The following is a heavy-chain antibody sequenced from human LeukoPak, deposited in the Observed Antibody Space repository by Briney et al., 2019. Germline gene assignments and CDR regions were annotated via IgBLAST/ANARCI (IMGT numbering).Heavy chain of an antibody. D-gene: IGHD3-22*01. CDR1: GFGVSVNY. J-gene: IGHJ4*02. Sequence: GGSLRLSCAASGFGVSVNYMSWVRQAPGKGLEWVSSISSSSSYIYYADSVKGRFTISRDNAKNSLYLQMNSLRAEDTAVYYCASRLGSYYDSSGPGLYWGQGTLVTVSS. CDR2: ISSSSSYI. V-gene: IGHV3-21*01. CDR3: ASRLGSYYDSSGPGLY.